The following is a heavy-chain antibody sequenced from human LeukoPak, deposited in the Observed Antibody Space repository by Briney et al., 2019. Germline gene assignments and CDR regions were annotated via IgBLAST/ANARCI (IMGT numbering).Heavy chain of an antibody. CDR3: ARLDVLLSDNWFDP. D-gene: IGHD3-10*01. J-gene: IGHJ5*02. V-gene: IGHV4-31*03. CDR2: IYYSGST. CDR1: GGSISSGGYY. Sequence: SETLSLTCTVSGGSISSGGYYWSWIRQHPGKGLEWIGYIYYSGSTYYNPSLKSRVTISVDTSKNQFSLKLSSVTAADTAVYYCARLDVLLSDNWFDPWGQGTLVTVSS.